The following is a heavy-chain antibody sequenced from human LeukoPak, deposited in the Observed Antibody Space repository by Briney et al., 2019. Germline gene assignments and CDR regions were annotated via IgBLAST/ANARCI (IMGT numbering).Heavy chain of an antibody. CDR1: GFTFDDYA. J-gene: IGHJ6*02. Sequence: GGSLRLSCAASGFTFDDYAMHWVRQAPGKGLEWVSLISGDGGSTYCADSVKGRFTISRDNSKNSLYLQMNSLRTEDTALYYCAKERYDSSGYYDYYYYGMDVWGQGTTVTVSS. D-gene: IGHD3-22*01. V-gene: IGHV3-43*02. CDR3: AKERYDSSGYYDYYYYGMDV. CDR2: ISGDGGST.